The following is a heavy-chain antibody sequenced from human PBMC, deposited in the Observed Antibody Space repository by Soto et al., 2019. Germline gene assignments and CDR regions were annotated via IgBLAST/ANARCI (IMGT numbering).Heavy chain of an antibody. CDR3: AHTLDDYDSSGSFDY. Sequence: SGPTLVNPTPTLTLTCTFSGFSLSTSGVGVGWIRQPPGKALEWLAIIYLNDDKRHSPSLESRLTITKDTSKNQVVLTMTNMDPVDTATYYCAHTLDDYDSSGSFDYWGQGTLVTVSS. D-gene: IGHD3-22*01. V-gene: IGHV2-5*01. CDR1: GFSLSTSGVG. J-gene: IGHJ4*02. CDR2: IYLNDDK.